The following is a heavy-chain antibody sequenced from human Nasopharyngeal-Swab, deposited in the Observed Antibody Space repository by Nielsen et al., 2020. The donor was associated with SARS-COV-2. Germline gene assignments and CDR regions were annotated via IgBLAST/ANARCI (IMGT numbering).Heavy chain of an antibody. Sequence: SETLSLTCNISGASVNRGSYCWSWIRQSPGKGLEWIGYIYYSGSTKYDSSLKSRVTMSVDMSKNQFSLELRSVTATDTAVYYCARTEGGYGYYYMDVWGKGTTVTVSS. CDR3: ARTEGGYGYYYMDV. CDR2: IYYSGST. V-gene: IGHV4-61*01. CDR1: GASVNRGSYC. J-gene: IGHJ6*03. D-gene: IGHD2-15*01.